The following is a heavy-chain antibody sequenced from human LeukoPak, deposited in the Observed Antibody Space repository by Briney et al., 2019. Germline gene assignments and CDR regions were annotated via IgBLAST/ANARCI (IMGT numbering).Heavy chain of an antibody. CDR3: AKMRGQYYHSYYMDA. CDR1: GFIFSNYA. Sequence: PGGSLRLSCAASGFIFSNYAMTWVRQAPGKGLEWVSYGGSGGSTYYADSVKGRFTVSRDNSKSTLYLQLNSLTAEDTAVYYCAKMRGQYYHSYYMDAWGKGTTVTVSS. J-gene: IGHJ6*03. V-gene: IGHV3-23*01. CDR2: GGSGGST.